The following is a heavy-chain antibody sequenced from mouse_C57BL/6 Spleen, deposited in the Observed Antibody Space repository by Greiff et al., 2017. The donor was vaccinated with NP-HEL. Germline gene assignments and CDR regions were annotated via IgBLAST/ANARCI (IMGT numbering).Heavy chain of an antibody. D-gene: IGHD1-1*01. CDR2: LWTGGGT. J-gene: IGHJ4*01. CDR1: GFSLPSYA. Sequence: QVQLKESGPGLVAPSQSLSITCTVSGFSLPSYALSWVRQPPGKGLGWLGVLWTGGGTNYNSALKSRLSISKDNSKSQVFLKMNSLQTDDTARYYCARKEDLTTVVATDYAMDYWGQGTSVTVSS. V-gene: IGHV2-9-1*01. CDR3: ARKEDLTTVVATDYAMDY.